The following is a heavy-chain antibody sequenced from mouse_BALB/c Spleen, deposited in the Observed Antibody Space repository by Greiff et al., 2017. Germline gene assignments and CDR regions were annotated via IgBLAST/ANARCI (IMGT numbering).Heavy chain of an antibody. J-gene: IGHJ1*01. CDR1: GFSLTGYG. V-gene: IGHV2-6-7*01. Sequence: VQLVESGPGLVAPSQSLSITCTVSGFSLTGYGVNWVRQPPGKGLEWLGMIWGDGSTDYNSALKSRLSISKDNSKSQVFLKMNSLQTDDTARYYCARDHGNSYWYFDVWGAGTTVTVSS. D-gene: IGHD2-1*01. CDR2: IWGDGST. CDR3: ARDHGNSYWYFDV.